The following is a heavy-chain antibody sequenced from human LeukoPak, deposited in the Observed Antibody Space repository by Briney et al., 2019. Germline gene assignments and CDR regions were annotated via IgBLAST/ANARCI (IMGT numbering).Heavy chain of an antibody. CDR2: ISYDGSIK. J-gene: IGHJ4*02. Sequence: GGSLRLSCAASGFIFSRHGMHWVRQAPGKGLEGVAVISYDGSIKYYADSVKGRFTISRDNSKNTLYLQMNSLRAEDTAVFYCARDRSSYDYYFDHWGQGTLVTVSS. CDR1: GFIFSRHG. V-gene: IGHV3-30*03. CDR3: ARDRSSYDYYFDH. D-gene: IGHD5-12*01.